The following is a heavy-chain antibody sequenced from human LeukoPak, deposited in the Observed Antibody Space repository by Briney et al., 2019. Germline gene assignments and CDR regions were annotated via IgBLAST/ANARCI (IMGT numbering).Heavy chain of an antibody. Sequence: PSETLSLTCTVSGGSISSYYWSWIRQPPGKGLEWIGYIYYSGSTNYNPSLKSRVTISVDTSRNQFSLKLSSVTAADTAVYYCARGGIAAAPEHYWGQGTLVTVSS. D-gene: IGHD6-13*01. J-gene: IGHJ4*02. CDR3: ARGGIAAAPEHY. V-gene: IGHV4-59*01. CDR2: IYYSGST. CDR1: GGSISSYY.